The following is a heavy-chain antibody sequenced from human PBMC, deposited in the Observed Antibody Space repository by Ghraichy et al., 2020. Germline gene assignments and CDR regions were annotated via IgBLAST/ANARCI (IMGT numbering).Heavy chain of an antibody. D-gene: IGHD4-23*01. J-gene: IGHJ6*02. Sequence: GESLNISCAASGFNFTSSWMNWVRQAPGKELEWVAGIKPDGSENYHVDSVTGRFTISRDNARNSLYLQMNSLRDEDTAIYYCARASTVVRFFYYDGMDVWGQGTTVTVSS. CDR3: ARASTVVRFFYYDGMDV. V-gene: IGHV3-7*01. CDR1: GFNFTSSW. CDR2: IKPDGSEN.